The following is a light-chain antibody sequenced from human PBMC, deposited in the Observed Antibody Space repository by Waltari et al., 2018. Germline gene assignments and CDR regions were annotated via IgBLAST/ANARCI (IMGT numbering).Light chain of an antibody. J-gene: IGKJ4*01. Sequence: EIVLTQSPAPPSLSPGDRAPLSCRASQTIGSYLAWYQQKPGQAPRLLIYDASNRATGIPARFSGSGSGTDFILTISSLEPEDFAIYYCQQRGNWPLTFGGGTKVEIK. CDR2: DAS. CDR3: QQRGNWPLT. V-gene: IGKV3-11*01. CDR1: QTIGSY.